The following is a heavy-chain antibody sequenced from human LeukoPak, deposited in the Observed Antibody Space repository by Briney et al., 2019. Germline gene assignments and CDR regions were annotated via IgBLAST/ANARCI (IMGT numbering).Heavy chain of an antibody. CDR2: IKEDGDVK. V-gene: IGHV3-7*04. CDR3: ARDQNFQH. Sequence: GSLRLSCAASGFSFSSYWMSWVRQAPGKGLEWVANIKEDGDVKYYVDSVKGRFTVSRDNAKNSVYLQMNSLRAEDTAVYYCARDQNFQHWGQGTLVTVSS. J-gene: IGHJ1*01. CDR1: GFSFSSYW.